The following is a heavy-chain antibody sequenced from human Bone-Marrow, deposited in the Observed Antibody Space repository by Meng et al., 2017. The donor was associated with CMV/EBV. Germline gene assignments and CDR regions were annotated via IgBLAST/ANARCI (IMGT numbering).Heavy chain of an antibody. CDR3: ARRRRGNSGWYSFDY. J-gene: IGHJ4*02. D-gene: IGHD6-19*01. Sequence: GGSLRLSCAASGFTFSSYAMHWVRQAPGKGLEWVSAISGSGGSTYYADSVKGRFTISRDNSKNTLYLQMNSLSPEDTAVYYCARRRRGNSGWYSFDYWGQGTLVTVSS. CDR2: ISGSGGST. V-gene: IGHV3-23*01. CDR1: GFTFSSYA.